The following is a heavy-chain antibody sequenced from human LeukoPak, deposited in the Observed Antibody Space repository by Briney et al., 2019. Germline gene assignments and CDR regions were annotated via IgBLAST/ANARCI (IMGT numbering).Heavy chain of an antibody. CDR1: GYTFTSYV. D-gene: IGHD5-18*01. CDR2: ISAYNGNT. V-gene: IGHV1-18*01. CDR3: ARAIFGDRGRYSYGI. J-gene: IGHJ3*02. Sequence: ASVNVSCKPSGYTFTSYVISWVRQAPGQGLEWMGWISAYNGNTNYAQKLQGRVTMTTDTSTSTAYMELSSLRSDDTAVYYCARAIFGDRGRYSYGIWGQGTMVTVSS.